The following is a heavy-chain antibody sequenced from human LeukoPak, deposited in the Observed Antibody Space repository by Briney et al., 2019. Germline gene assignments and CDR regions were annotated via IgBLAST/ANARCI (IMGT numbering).Heavy chain of an antibody. V-gene: IGHV3-48*03. CDR2: ISSSSSTI. CDR3: ARVGLGGAPAY. D-gene: IGHD1-26*01. J-gene: IGHJ4*02. Sequence: GGSLRLSCAASGFTFSSYEMNWVRQAPGKGLEWVSYISSSSSTIYYADSVKGRFTISRDNAKNSLYLQMNSLRAEDTAVYYCARVGLGGAPAYWGQGTLVTVSS. CDR1: GFTFSSYE.